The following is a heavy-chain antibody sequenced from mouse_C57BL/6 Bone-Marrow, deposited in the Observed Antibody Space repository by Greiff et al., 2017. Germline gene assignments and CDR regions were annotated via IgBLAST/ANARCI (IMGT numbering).Heavy chain of an antibody. CDR2: ISSGGSYT. D-gene: IGHD1-1*01. Sequence: EVKLVESGGDLVKPGGSLKLSCAASGFTFSSYGMSWVRQTPDKRLEWVATISSGGSYTYYPDSVKGRFTISRDNAKHTLYLQMSSLKSEDTAMYYCARSPLYYYGSSPYFDYWGQGTTLTVSS. J-gene: IGHJ2*01. V-gene: IGHV5-6*02. CDR3: ARSPLYYYGSSPYFDY. CDR1: GFTFSSYG.